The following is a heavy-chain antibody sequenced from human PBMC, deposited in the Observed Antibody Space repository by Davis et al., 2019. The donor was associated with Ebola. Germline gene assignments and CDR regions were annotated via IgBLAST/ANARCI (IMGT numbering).Heavy chain of an antibody. CDR2: IIPIFGTA. D-gene: IGHD3-3*01. CDR1: GFTFSSYA. Sequence: KISCAASGFTFSSYAISWVRQAPGQGLEWMGGIIPIFGTANYAQKFQGRVTITADESTSTAYMELSSLRSEDTAVYYCAREKGGPYYDFWSGYYGGGFDPWGQGTLVTVSS. V-gene: IGHV1-69*01. CDR3: AREKGGPYYDFWSGYYGGGFDP. J-gene: IGHJ5*02.